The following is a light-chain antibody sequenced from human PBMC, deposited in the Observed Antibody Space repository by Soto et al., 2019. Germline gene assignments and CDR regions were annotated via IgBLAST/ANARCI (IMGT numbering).Light chain of an antibody. J-gene: IGLJ3*02. CDR2: GNS. CDR3: QSYDSSLSGWV. CDR1: SSNIGAGYD. Sequence: QSVLTQPPSVSGAPGQRVTISCTGSSSNIGAGYDVHWYQQFPGTAPKLLIYGNSNRPSGVPDRFSGSKSGTSASLAITGLQAEEEDDYYCQSYDSSLSGWVFGGGTKLTVL. V-gene: IGLV1-40*01.